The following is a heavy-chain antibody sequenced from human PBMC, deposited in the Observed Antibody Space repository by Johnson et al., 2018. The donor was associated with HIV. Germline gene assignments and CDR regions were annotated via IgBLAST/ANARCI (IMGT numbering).Heavy chain of an antibody. V-gene: IGHV3-9*01. D-gene: IGHD2-21*01. Sequence: VQLVESGGGLVKPGRSLRLSCAASGFTFDDYAMHWVRQAPGKGLEWDSGSSWNSGSIGYADSVKGRFPISRDNAKNSLYLQMNSLRAEDTAVYYFAKAHCPGCDGFDIWGQGTMVTVSS. J-gene: IGHJ3*02. CDR3: AKAHCPGCDGFDI. CDR2: SSWNSGSI. CDR1: GFTFDDYA.